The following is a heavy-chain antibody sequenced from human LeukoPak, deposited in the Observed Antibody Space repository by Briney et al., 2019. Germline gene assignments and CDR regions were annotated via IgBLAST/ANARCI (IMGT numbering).Heavy chain of an antibody. Sequence: PSETLSLTCTVSGGSISSSSYYWSWIRQPAGKGLEWIGRIYTSGSTNYNPSLKSRVTMSVDTSKNQFSLKLSSVTAADTAVYYCAREETIYDILTGYLNWFDPWGQGTLVTVSS. J-gene: IGHJ5*02. CDR1: GGSISSSSYY. D-gene: IGHD3-9*01. V-gene: IGHV4-61*02. CDR2: IYTSGST. CDR3: AREETIYDILTGYLNWFDP.